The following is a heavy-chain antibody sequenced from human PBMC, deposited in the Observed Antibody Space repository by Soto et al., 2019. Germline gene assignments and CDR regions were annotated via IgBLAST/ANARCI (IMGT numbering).Heavy chain of an antibody. Sequence: QVQLVQSGAEVKKPGSSVKVSCKASGGTFSSYTISWVRQAPGQGLEWMGRIIPILGIANYAQKFQGRVTITADKSTSTAYMVLISLRFEDTSVYYCVAQYYDSSLNWVQGTPVTGSS. D-gene: IGHD3-22*01. CDR2: IIPILGIA. J-gene: IGHJ4*02. V-gene: IGHV1-69*02. CDR3: VAQYYDSSLN. CDR1: GGTFSSYT.